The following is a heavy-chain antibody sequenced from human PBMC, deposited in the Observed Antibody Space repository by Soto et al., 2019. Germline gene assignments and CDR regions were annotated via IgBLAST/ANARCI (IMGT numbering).Heavy chain of an antibody. CDR2: IIPIFGTA. Sequence: QVQLVQSGAEVKKPGSSVKVSCKASGGTFSSYAISWVRQAPGQGLEWMGGIIPIFGTAHYAQKFQGRVTITADKPTSTAYKELSSLRSEDTAVYYCAGGGYSSGWYVGVPRSWGQGTLVIVSS. J-gene: IGHJ5*02. CDR3: AGGGYSSGWYVGVPRS. V-gene: IGHV1-69*06. D-gene: IGHD6-19*01. CDR1: GGTFSSYA.